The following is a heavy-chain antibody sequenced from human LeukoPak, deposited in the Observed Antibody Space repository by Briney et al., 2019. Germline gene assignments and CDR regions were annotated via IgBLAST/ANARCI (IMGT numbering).Heavy chain of an antibody. V-gene: IGHV1-69*13. CDR2: IIPIFGTS. D-gene: IGHD4-23*01. CDR3: ASTGDSGGKRYFDY. Sequence: SVKVSCTASGGSFSINAITWVRQAPGQGLGWMGGIIPIFGTSNYAQKFRGRVTITADESTSTAYMELSSLTSEDTAVYYCASTGDSGGKRYFDYWGQGTLVTVSS. CDR1: GGSFSINA. J-gene: IGHJ4*02.